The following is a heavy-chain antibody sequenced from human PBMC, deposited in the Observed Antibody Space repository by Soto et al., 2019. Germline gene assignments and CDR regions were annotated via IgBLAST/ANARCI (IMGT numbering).Heavy chain of an antibody. CDR1: GYTFTSYG. J-gene: IGHJ5*02. D-gene: IGHD3-3*01. CDR3: ARDITYYDGWSGYEATYNWLDP. CDR2: ISAYNGNT. Sequence: ASVKVSCKASGYTFTSYGISWVRQAPGQGLEWMGWISAYNGNTNYAQKLQGRVTMTTDTSTSTAYMELRSLRSDDTAVYYCARDITYYDGWSGYEATYNWLDPWGQGTLVTVSS. V-gene: IGHV1-18*01.